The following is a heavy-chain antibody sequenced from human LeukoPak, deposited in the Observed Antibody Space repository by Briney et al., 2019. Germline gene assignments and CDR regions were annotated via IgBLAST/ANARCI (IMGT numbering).Heavy chain of an antibody. CDR3: ARDVLRMEGWFDP. D-gene: IGHD2/OR15-2a*01. CDR1: GGSISSGSYY. J-gene: IGHJ5*02. Sequence: PSQTLSLTCTGSGGSISSGSYYWSWIRQPAGKGLEWIGRIYTSGSTNYNPSLKSRVTISVDTSKNQFSLKLSSVTAADTAVYYCARDVLRMEGWFDPWGQGTLVTVSS. V-gene: IGHV4-61*02. CDR2: IYTSGST.